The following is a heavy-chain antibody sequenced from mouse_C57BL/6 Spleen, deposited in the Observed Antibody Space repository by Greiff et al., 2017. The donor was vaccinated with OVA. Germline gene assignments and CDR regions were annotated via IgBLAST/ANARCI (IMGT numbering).Heavy chain of an antibody. CDR2: IYPGDGDT. Sequence: QVQLQQSGAELVKPGASVKISCKASGYAFSSSWMNWVKQRPGKGLEWIGQIYPGDGDTNYNGKFKGKATLTADKSSSTAYMQLSSLTSEDSAVYFCARALYGYDEAMDYWGQGTSVTVSS. V-gene: IGHV1-80*01. J-gene: IGHJ4*01. D-gene: IGHD2-2*01. CDR1: GYAFSSSW. CDR3: ARALYGYDEAMDY.